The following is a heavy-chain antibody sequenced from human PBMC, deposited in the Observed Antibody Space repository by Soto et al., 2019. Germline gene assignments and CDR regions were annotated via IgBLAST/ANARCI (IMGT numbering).Heavy chain of an antibody. V-gene: IGHV3-66*01. CDR2: IYSGGST. D-gene: IGHD3-22*01. J-gene: IGHJ6*02. CDR3: AREKTGSSGWVPVAEYGMDV. Sequence: EVQLVESGGGLVQPGGSLRLSCAASGFTVSSNYMNWVRQSPGKGLEWVSVIYSGGSTYYADSVKGRFTISRDNSKNTLFLQMNSLRVEDTAVYYCAREKTGSSGWVPVAEYGMDVWGQGTTVTVSS. CDR1: GFTVSSNY.